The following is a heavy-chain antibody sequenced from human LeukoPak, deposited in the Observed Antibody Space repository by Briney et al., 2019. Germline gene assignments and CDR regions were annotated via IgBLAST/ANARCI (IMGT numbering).Heavy chain of an antibody. V-gene: IGHV1-24*01. CDR2: FSPDHGET. D-gene: IGHD3-3*02. J-gene: IGHJ5*02. CDR3: ARGAPSIGSAFRRWFDP. CDR1: GSRLTEFS. Sequence: ASVRVACKVSGSRLTEFSMHWVRQSPGKGLEWMGGFSPDHGETLYAQRFQGRVAVTEDRSTDTAYMELSGLTSEDTAVYYCARGAPSIGSAFRRWFDPWGQGTLVTVSS.